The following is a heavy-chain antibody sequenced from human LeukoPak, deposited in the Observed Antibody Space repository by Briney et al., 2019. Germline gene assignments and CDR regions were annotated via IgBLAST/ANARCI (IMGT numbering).Heavy chain of an antibody. Sequence: GGSLRLSCASSGFTFSSYWMSWVRQAPGKGLEWVANIKQDGSEKYYVDSVKGRFTISRDNAKNSLYLQMNSLRAEDTAVYYCARDRYYDFWSGYYKGYYYYYYMDVWGKGTTVTVSS. CDR3: ARDRYYDFWSGYYKGYYYYYYMDV. J-gene: IGHJ6*03. D-gene: IGHD3-3*01. V-gene: IGHV3-7*01. CDR1: GFTFSSYW. CDR2: IKQDGSEK.